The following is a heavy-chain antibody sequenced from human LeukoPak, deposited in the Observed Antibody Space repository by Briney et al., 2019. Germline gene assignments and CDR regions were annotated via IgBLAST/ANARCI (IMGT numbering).Heavy chain of an antibody. CDR3: ARGVDYSFDY. V-gene: IGHV3-30*02. CDR2: IQNDESAK. Sequence: GGSLRLSCALSGFTFSNSAMHWVRQVPGKGLEWVAFIQNDESAKSYVDSVKGRFTLSRDISKNTLYLQMNRLTTEDAAVYYCARGVDYSFDYWGQGTLVTVSS. J-gene: IGHJ4*02. CDR1: GFTFSNSA. D-gene: IGHD3-3*01.